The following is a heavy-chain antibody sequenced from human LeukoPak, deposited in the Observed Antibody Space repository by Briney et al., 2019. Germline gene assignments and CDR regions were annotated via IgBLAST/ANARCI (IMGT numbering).Heavy chain of an antibody. CDR1: GGSISSYY. Sequence: PSETLSLSCTVSGGSISSYYWSWIRQPPGKGLEWIGYIYYSGSTNYNPSLKSRVTISVDTSKNQFSLKLSSVTAADTAVYYCARGGGGSSWYGNWFDPWGQGTLVTVSS. CDR3: ARGGGGSSWYGNWFDP. CDR2: IYYSGST. J-gene: IGHJ5*02. D-gene: IGHD6-13*01. V-gene: IGHV4-59*01.